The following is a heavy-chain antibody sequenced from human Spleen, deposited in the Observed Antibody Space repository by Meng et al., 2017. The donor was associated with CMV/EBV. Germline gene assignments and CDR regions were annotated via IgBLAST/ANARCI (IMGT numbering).Heavy chain of an antibody. CDR2: INHSGST. D-gene: IGHD3-22*01. CDR3: ARGRQRVYDSSGYHSY. J-gene: IGHJ4*02. V-gene: IGHV4-34*01. Sequence: YGGSFSGYYWSWIRQPPGKGLEWIGEINHSGSTNYNPSLKSRVTISVDTSKNQFSLKLSSVTAADTAVYYCARGRQRVYDSSGYHSYWGQGTLVTVSS. CDR1: GGSFSGYY.